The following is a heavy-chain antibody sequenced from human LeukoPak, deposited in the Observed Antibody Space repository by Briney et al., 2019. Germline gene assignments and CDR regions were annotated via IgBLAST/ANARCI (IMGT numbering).Heavy chain of an antibody. CDR1: GFTFSSYA. Sequence: GGSLRLSCAASGFTFSSYAMSWVRQAPGKGLEWVANIKQDGSEKYYVDSVKGRFTISRDNAKNSLYLQMNSLRAEDTAVYYCARESDYYGSGVFDYWGQGTLVTVSS. CDR3: ARESDYYGSGVFDY. J-gene: IGHJ4*02. D-gene: IGHD3-10*01. V-gene: IGHV3-7*01. CDR2: IKQDGSEK.